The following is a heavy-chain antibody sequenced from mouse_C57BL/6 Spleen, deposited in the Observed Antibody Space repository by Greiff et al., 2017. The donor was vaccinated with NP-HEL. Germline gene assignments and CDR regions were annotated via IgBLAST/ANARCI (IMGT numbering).Heavy chain of an antibody. Sequence: EVNLVESGGGLVKPGGSLKLSCAASGFTFSSYAMSWVRQTPEKRLEWVATISDGGSYTYYPDNVKGRFTISRDNAKNNLYLQMSHLKSEDTAMYYCARERRDGGFAYWGQGTLVTVSA. J-gene: IGHJ3*01. CDR3: ARERRDGGFAY. D-gene: IGHD3-3*01. V-gene: IGHV5-4*01. CDR2: ISDGGSYT. CDR1: GFTFSSYA.